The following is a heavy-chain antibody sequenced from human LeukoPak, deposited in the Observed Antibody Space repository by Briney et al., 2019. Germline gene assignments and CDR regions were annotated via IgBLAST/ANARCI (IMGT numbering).Heavy chain of an antibody. CDR3: ARGTNYDFWSGNYYYYGMDV. V-gene: IGHV3-53*01. D-gene: IGHD3-3*01. CDR1: GFTVGSNY. Sequence: GGSLRLSCAASGFTVGSNYMGWVRQAPGQGLEWVSVIYRGGSTYYADSVKGRFTISRDNSKNTLYLQMNSLRAEDTAVYYCARGTNYDFWSGNYYYYGMDVWGQGTTVTVSS. CDR2: IYRGGST. J-gene: IGHJ6*02.